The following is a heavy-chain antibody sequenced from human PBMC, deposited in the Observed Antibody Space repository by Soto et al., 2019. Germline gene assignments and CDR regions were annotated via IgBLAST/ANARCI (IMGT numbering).Heavy chain of an antibody. CDR2: IGGSGGNT. D-gene: IGHD3-9*01. V-gene: IGHV3-23*01. Sequence: EVQLLESGEGLVQPGGPRKPPCPASGSTFGAYPWSWFRQPPGRGLEGVSGIGGSGGNTYYADSVKGRFTISRDNSKNTLFLQMNSLRAEDTAEYYCARVVRYFDTPYGMDVWGQGTTVTVSS. CDR3: ARVVRYFDTPYGMDV. J-gene: IGHJ6*02. CDR1: GSTFGAYP.